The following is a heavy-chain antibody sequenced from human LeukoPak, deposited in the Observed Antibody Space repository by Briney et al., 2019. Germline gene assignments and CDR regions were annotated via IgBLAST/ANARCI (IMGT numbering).Heavy chain of an antibody. CDR2: ISGSGGST. V-gene: IGHV3-23*01. CDR1: GFTFSSYA. CDR3: AKDLVVGATSLPFD. D-gene: IGHD1-26*01. Sequence: PGGSLRLSCAASGFTFSSYAMSWVRQAPGKGLEWVSAISGSGGSTYYADSVKGRFTISRDNSKNTLYLHMNSLRAEDTAVYYCAKDLVVGATSLPFDWGQGTLVTVSS. J-gene: IGHJ4*02.